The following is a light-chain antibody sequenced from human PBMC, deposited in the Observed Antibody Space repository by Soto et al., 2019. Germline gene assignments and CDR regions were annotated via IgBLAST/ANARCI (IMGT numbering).Light chain of an antibody. CDR3: SSYTSSSTLV. Sequence: QSALTQPASVSGSPGQSITISCTGTSSDVGGYNYVSWYQQHPGKAPKLMIYDVSNRPSGVSNRFSGSKSGNTASLTISGLQAEDGADYYCSSYTSSSTLVFGTGTNLTVL. J-gene: IGLJ1*01. CDR2: DVS. V-gene: IGLV2-14*01. CDR1: SSDVGGYNY.